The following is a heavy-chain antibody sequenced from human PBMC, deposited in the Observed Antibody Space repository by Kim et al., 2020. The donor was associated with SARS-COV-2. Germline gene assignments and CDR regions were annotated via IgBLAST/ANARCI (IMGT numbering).Heavy chain of an antibody. V-gene: IGHV1-3*01. CDR3: AREQGGFDY. CDR2: NGNT. J-gene: IGHJ4*02. Sequence: NGNTRYSQKFQGRVTPTRDTSASTAFMELSSLRSEDTAVYYCAREQGGFDYWGQGTLVTVSS.